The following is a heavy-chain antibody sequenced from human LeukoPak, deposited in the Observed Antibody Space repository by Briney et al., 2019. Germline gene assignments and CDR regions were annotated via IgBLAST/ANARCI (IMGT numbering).Heavy chain of an antibody. V-gene: IGHV3-48*01. J-gene: IGHJ4*02. CDR2: ITSSSSTV. D-gene: IGHD4-17*01. CDR1: GFTFSNYD. Sequence: PGGSLRLSCAASGFTFSNYDMNWVRQAPGKGLEWASFITSSSSTVYYTDSVKGRFTVSRDNAKNSLYLQMNSLRAEDTAVYYCARDKYYSDYGSNSFEYWGQGTLVTVSS. CDR3: ARDKYYSDYGSNSFEY.